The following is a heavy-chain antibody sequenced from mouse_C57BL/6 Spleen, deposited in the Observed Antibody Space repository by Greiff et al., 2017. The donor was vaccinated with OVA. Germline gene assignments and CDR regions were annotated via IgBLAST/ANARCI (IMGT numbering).Heavy chain of an antibody. J-gene: IGHJ4*01. CDR3: ARNLLSLPYAMDY. D-gene: IGHD1-1*01. CDR2: IDPSDSDT. V-gene: IGHV1-69*01. CDR1: GYTFTSYW. Sequence: QVQLQQPGAELVMPGASVKLSCKASGYTFTSYWMHWVKQRPGQGLEWIGEIDPSDSDTNYNQKFKGKSTLTVDKSSSTAYMQLSSLTSEDSAVYYCARNLLSLPYAMDYWGQGTSVTVSS.